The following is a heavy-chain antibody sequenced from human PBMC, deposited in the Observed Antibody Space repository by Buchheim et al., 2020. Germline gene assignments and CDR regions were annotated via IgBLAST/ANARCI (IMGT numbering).Heavy chain of an antibody. CDR3: ASNSKYYYDSSGYYGFCDY. V-gene: IGHV1-69*06. J-gene: IGHJ4*02. D-gene: IGHD3-22*01. Sequence: QVQLVQSGAEVKKPGSSVKVSCKASGGTFSSYAISWVRQAPGQGLEWMGGIIPIFGTANYAQKFQGRVTITADKSTSQAYMELSSLRSEDTAVYYCASNSKYYYDSSGYYGFCDYWGQGTL. CDR1: GGTFSSYA. CDR2: IIPIFGTA.